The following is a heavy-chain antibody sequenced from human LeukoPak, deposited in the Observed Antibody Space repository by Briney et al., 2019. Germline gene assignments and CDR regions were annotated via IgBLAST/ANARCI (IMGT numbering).Heavy chain of an antibody. CDR1: GYTFTSYA. D-gene: IGHD5-24*01. J-gene: IGHJ3*02. CDR2: INAGNGNT. CDR3: ARTAVDGYNFDAFDI. Sequence: ASVKVSCKASGYTFTSYAMHWVRQAPGQRLEWMGWINAGNGNTKYSQKFQGRVTITRDTSASTAYMELSSLRSEDTAVYYCARTAVDGYNFDAFDIWGQGTMVTVSS. V-gene: IGHV1-3*01.